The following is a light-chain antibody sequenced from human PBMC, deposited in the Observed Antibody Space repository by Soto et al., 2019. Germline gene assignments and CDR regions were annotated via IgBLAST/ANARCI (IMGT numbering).Light chain of an antibody. CDR3: QQSGSSPYT. J-gene: IGKJ2*01. CDR1: QSVTSDY. CDR2: GAS. Sequence: IVLTQSPGTLSLSPGERATLSCRASQSVTSDYLAWYQQKPGQPARLLIYGASNRATAIADRFSGSGSATDFTLTISRVDPEDFAVYYCQQSGSSPYTFGQGTRLDI. V-gene: IGKV3-20*01.